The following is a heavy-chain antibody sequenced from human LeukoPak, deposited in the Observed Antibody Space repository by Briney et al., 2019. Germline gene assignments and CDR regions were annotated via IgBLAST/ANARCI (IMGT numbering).Heavy chain of an antibody. J-gene: IGHJ3*02. CDR3: ARGFLGYCSSTSCSTYDAFDT. Sequence: GESLKISCKGSGYSFTSYWIGWVRQMPGKGLEWMGIIYPDDSDTRYSPSFQGQVTISADKSISTAYLQWSSLKASDTAMYYCARGFLGYCSSTSCSTYDAFDTWGQGTMVTVSS. CDR2: IYPDDSDT. D-gene: IGHD2-2*01. CDR1: GYSFTSYW. V-gene: IGHV5-51*01.